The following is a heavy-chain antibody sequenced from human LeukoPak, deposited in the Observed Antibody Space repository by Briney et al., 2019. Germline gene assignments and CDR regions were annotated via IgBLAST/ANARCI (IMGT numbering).Heavy chain of an antibody. V-gene: IGHV4-59*12. CDR2: IHYTGST. CDR3: ARDRTDSYCSGGSCYFAGDAFDI. J-gene: IGHJ3*02. D-gene: IGHD2-15*01. Sequence: SETLSLTCTVSGGSISGYYWSWLRQPPGKGVEWIGFIHYTGSTHYNPSLKSRVTISIDTSNNQLALKLSSVTAADTAVYYCARDRTDSYCSGGSCYFAGDAFDIWGQGTMVTVSS. CDR1: GGSISGYY.